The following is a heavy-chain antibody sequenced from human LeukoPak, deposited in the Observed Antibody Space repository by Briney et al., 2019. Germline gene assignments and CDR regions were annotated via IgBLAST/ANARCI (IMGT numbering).Heavy chain of an antibody. CDR1: GFTF. CDR3: ARLLAYGSGGEAFDY. V-gene: IGHV3-48*03. Sequence: GGSLRLSCAASGFTFKLGPPGSREGAGVGFIHYVKGRFTISRDNAKNSLYLQMNSLRAEDTAVYYCARLLAYGSGGEAFDYWGQGPLVTVSS. CDR2: Y. D-gene: IGHD3-10*01. J-gene: IGHJ4*02.